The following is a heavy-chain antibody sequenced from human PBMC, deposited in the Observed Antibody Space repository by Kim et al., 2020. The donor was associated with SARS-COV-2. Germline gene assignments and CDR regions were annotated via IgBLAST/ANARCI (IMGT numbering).Heavy chain of an antibody. V-gene: IGHV6-1*01. CDR3: ARDFYSSSSAGMDV. Sequence: AVAVKSRITINPDTSKNQFSLQLNSVTPEDTAVYYCARDFYSSSSAGMDVWGQGTTVTVSS. D-gene: IGHD6-6*01. J-gene: IGHJ6*02.